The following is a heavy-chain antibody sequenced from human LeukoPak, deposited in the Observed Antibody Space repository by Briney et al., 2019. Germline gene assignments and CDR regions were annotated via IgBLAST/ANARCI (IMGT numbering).Heavy chain of an antibody. CDR2: MNPNSGNT. CDR3: AKVRSMITIGDIGD. V-gene: IGHV1-8*01. J-gene: IGHJ4*02. Sequence: ASVKVSCKASGYTFTSYDINWVRQATGQGLEWMGWMNPNSGNTGYAQKFQGRVTMTRNTSISTAYMELSSLRAEDTAVYYCAKVRSMITIGDIGDWGQGTLVTVSS. CDR1: GYTFTSYD. D-gene: IGHD3-16*01.